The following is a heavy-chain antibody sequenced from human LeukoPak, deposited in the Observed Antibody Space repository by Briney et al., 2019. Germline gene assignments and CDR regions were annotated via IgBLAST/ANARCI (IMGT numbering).Heavy chain of an antibody. D-gene: IGHD3-3*01. V-gene: IGHV1-58*02. CDR2: IVVGSGNT. CDR1: GFTFTSSA. Sequence: ASVKVSCKASGFTFTSSAMQWVRQARGQRLEWIGWIVVGSGNTNYAQKFQERVTITRDTSTSTAYMELSSLRSEDTAAYYCAAAPTRITIFGVDYDAFDIWGQGTMVTVSS. CDR3: AAAPTRITIFGVDYDAFDI. J-gene: IGHJ3*02.